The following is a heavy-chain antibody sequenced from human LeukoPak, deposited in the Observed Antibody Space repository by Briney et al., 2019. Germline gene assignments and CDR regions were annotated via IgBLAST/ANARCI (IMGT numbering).Heavy chain of an antibody. J-gene: IGHJ3*02. CDR2: INYSGST. D-gene: IGHD5-12*01. Sequence: SETLSLTCTVSGGSISNSFFYWGWIRQPPGKGLEWIGSINYSGSTYYNPSLKSRVTISVDTSKNQFSLKLSSVTAADTAVYYCARGRFRYSGYGGAFDIWGQGTMVTVSS. V-gene: IGHV4-39*07. CDR1: GGSISNSFFY. CDR3: ARGRFRYSGYGGAFDI.